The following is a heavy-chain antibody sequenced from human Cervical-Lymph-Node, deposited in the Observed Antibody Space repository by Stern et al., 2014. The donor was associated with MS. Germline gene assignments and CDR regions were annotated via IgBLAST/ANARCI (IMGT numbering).Heavy chain of an antibody. CDR3: ARDYEDTSMLFDH. D-gene: IGHD2-8*01. CDR2: ISYDGNHK. J-gene: IGHJ4*02. V-gene: IGHV3-30*03. Sequence: VQLVESGGAVVQPGRSLRLSCAASGFTFSSYGMPLGRQAPGKGLEWGTVISYDGNHKYYAASVKGRFTISRDNSKNTLHLQMNSVTPDDTAIYYCARDYEDTSMLFDHWGQGTLVTVSS. CDR1: GFTFSSYG.